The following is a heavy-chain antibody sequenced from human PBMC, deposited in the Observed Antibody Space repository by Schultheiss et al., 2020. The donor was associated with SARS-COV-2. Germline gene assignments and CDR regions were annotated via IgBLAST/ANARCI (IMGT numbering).Heavy chain of an antibody. Sequence: GESLKISCKGSGYSFTSYWIGWVRQMPGKGLEWMGIIYPGDSDTRYSPSFQGQVTISADKSISTAYLQWSSLKASDTAIYYCARQGIQLWGDSYGMDVWGQGTTVTVSS. CDR3: ARQGIQLWGDSYGMDV. V-gene: IGHV5-51*01. J-gene: IGHJ6*02. D-gene: IGHD5-18*01. CDR2: IYPGDSDT. CDR1: GYSFTSYW.